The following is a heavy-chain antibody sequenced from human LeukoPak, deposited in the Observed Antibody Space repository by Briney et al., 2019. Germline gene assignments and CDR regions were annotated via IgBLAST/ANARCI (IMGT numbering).Heavy chain of an antibody. CDR3: AREEGAAGPSYYYYMDV. CDR1: GGSISSGSYY. CDR2: IYTSGST. Sequence: SETLSLTCTVSGGSISSGSYYWSWIRQPAGKGLEWIGRIYTSGSTNYNPSLKSRVTISVDTSKNQFSLKLSSVTAADTAVYYCAREEGAAGPSYYYYMDVWGKGTTVTGSS. D-gene: IGHD6-13*01. V-gene: IGHV4-61*02. J-gene: IGHJ6*03.